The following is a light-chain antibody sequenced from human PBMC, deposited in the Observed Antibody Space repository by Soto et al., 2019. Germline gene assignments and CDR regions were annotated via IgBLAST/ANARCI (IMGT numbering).Light chain of an antibody. V-gene: IGKV1-9*01. CDR3: QQLNSDPLP. CDR2: AAS. J-gene: IGKJ4*02. CDR1: QGISSY. Sequence: IPLTQSPSSLSASVGDRVTITCRASQGISSYLAWYQQKPGKAPKLLIYAASSLQSGVPSRFSGSGSGTDLTLTISSLQPEYFATYYCQQLNSDPLPFGGGTKVEIK.